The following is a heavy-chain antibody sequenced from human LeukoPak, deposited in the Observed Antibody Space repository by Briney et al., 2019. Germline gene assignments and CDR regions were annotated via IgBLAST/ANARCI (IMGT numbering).Heavy chain of an antibody. CDR1: GDSVSSNSAA. V-gene: IGHV6-1*01. J-gene: IGHJ4*02. CDR2: TYYRSKWYN. CDR3: ARDGWELLGSPFDY. D-gene: IGHD1-26*01. Sequence: SQTLSLTCALSGDSVSSNSAAWNWIRQSPSRGLEWLGRTYYRSKWYNDYAVSVKSRITINPDTSKNQFSLQLNSVTPEDTAVYYCARDGWELLGSPFDYWGQGTLVTVSS.